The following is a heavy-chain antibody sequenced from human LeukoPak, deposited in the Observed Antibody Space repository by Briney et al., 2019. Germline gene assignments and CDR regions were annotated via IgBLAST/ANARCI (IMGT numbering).Heavy chain of an antibody. V-gene: IGHV4-59*01. D-gene: IGHD5-18*01. J-gene: IGHJ4*02. CDR1: GGSFSGYY. CDR3: ARGYGRYFDY. CDR2: IYSSGST. Sequence: SETLSLTCAVYGGSFSGYYWSWIRQPPGKGLEWIGYIYSSGSTNYNPSLKSRVTISLDTSKNQFSLKLSFVTAADTAVYYCARGYGRYFDYWGQGTLVTVSS.